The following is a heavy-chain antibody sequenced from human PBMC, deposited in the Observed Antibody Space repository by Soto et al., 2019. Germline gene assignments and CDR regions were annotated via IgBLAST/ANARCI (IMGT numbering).Heavy chain of an antibody. V-gene: IGHV3-23*01. J-gene: IGHJ4*02. D-gene: IGHD6-19*01. Sequence: PGGSLRLSCAASGFSFSNYAMSWVRQAPGKGLEWVSVVSGSGDSTYYADSVKGRFTISRDNSKNTLYLQMNSLRAEDTAVYYCAKSTSGWYFDYWGQGTLVTVSS. CDR2: VSGSGDST. CDR1: GFSFSNYA. CDR3: AKSTSGWYFDY.